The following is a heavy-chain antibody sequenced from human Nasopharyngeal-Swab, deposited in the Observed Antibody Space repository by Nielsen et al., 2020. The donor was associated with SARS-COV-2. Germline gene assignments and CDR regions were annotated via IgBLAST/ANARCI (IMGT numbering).Heavy chain of an antibody. CDR2: INPVGSST. CDR1: GFTFSSYW. V-gene: IGHV3-74*01. D-gene: IGHD2-21*02. Sequence: GESLKISCAASGFTFSSYWMFWVRQAPGKGLVWVSHINPVGSSTSHADSVKGRFTISRDNAKNTLYLQMNSLRAEDTAVYYCTRGGVTAGFDYWGQGTLVTVSS. CDR3: TRGGVTAGFDY. J-gene: IGHJ4*02.